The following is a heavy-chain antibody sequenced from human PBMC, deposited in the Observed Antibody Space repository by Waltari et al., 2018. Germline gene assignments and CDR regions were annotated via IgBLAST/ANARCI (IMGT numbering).Heavy chain of an antibody. D-gene: IGHD7-27*01. CDR3: AKDTGAGELTGASRDY. CDR2: ISWNSGSI. V-gene: IGHV3-9*01. Sequence: EVQLVESGGGLVQPGRSLRLSCAASGFTFGAYAIHLFRQAPGKGLEWVSGISWNSGSIGYADSVKGRFTISRDNAKNSLYLQMNSLRAEDTALYYCAKDTGAGELTGASRDYWGQGTLVTVSS. CDR1: GFTFGAYA. J-gene: IGHJ4*02.